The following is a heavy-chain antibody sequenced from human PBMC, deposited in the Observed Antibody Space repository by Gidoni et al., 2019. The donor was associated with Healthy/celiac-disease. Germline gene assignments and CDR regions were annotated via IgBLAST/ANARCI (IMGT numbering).Heavy chain of an antibody. CDR1: GFTFSSYG. D-gene: IGHD6-6*01. Sequence: QVQLVESGGVVVQPGRSLRLSCAASGFTFSSYGMHWVRQAPGKGLEWVAVIWYDGSNKYYADSVKGRFTISRDNSKNTLYLQMNSLRAEDTAVYYCARETRSSSLYYYYGMDVWGQGTTVTVSS. CDR3: ARETRSSSLYYYYGMDV. CDR2: IWYDGSNK. V-gene: IGHV3-33*01. J-gene: IGHJ6*02.